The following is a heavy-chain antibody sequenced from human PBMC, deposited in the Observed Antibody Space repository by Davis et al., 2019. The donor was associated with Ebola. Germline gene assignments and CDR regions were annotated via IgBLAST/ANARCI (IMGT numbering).Heavy chain of an antibody. V-gene: IGHV3-30-3*01. CDR3: ARGSRCSSTSCPRGYYYYYYMDV. Sequence: PGGSLRLSCAASGFTFSSYAMHWVRQAPGKGLEWVAVISYDGSNKYYADSVKGRFTISRDNSKNTLYLQMNSLRAEDTAVYYCARGSRCSSTSCPRGYYYYYYMDVWGKGTTVTVSS. J-gene: IGHJ6*03. CDR2: ISYDGSNK. CDR1: GFTFSSYA. D-gene: IGHD2-2*01.